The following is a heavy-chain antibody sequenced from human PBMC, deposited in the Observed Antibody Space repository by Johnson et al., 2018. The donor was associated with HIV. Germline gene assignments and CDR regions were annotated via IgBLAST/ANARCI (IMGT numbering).Heavy chain of an antibody. CDR1: GFTFSSYW. V-gene: IGHV3-7*05. D-gene: IGHD4-17*01. J-gene: IGHJ3*02. CDR3: ARELEFGDLRKNDAFDI. Sequence: EKLVESGGGVVQPGRSLRLSCAASGFTFSSYWMSWVRQAPGKGLEWVANIKQDGSEKYYVDSVKGRFTISRDNAKNSLYLQMNSLRAEDTAVYYCARELEFGDLRKNDAFDIWGQGTMVTVSS. CDR2: IKQDGSEK.